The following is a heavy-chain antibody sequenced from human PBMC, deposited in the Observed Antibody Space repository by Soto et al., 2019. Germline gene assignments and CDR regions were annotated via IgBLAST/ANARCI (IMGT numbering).Heavy chain of an antibody. CDR3: AGSGVYSV. Sequence: EVQRVESGGGLTQPGGSLRLSCAVSGFTVSENHVTWVRQATGKGLQWVSTIYNDGTTYYADSVKGRFTISRDTSMNMVFPHISTLVAEDTAVFYCAGSGVYSVWGQGSLVTVSS. V-gene: IGHV3-53*01. J-gene: IGHJ4*02. CDR1: GFTVSENH. CDR2: IYNDGTT. D-gene: IGHD2-8*01.